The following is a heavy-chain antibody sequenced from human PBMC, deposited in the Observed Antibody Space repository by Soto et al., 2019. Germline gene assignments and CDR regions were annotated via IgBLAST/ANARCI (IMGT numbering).Heavy chain of an antibody. J-gene: IGHJ4*02. Sequence: GGSLRLSCIVSGFTFSSYSMVWVRQAPGKGLEWISYIFVDSSTIYYADSVKGRFTVSRDNSQNSLFLVMNSLRAEDTAVYYCARSLRGIIIDFDDWGQGTQVTVSS. CDR3: ARSLRGIIIDFDD. CDR2: IFVDSSTI. CDR1: GFTFSSYS. D-gene: IGHD3-10*01. V-gene: IGHV3-48*01.